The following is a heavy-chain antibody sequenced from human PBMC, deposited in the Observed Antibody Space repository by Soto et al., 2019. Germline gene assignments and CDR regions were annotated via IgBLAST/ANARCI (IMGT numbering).Heavy chain of an antibody. Sequence: GGSLRLSCAASGFTFSNAWMSWVRQAPGKGLEWVGRIKSKTDGGTTDYAAPVKGRFTISRDDSKNTLYLQMNSLKTEYTAVYYCTTILRYFDWLLYAFDIWGQGTMVTVSS. CDR3: TTILRYFDWLLYAFDI. CDR2: IKSKTDGGTT. D-gene: IGHD3-9*01. V-gene: IGHV3-15*01. J-gene: IGHJ3*02. CDR1: GFTFSNAW.